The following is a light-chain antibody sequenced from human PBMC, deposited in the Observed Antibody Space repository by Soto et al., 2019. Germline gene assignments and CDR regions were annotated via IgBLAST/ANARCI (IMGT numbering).Light chain of an antibody. CDR3: KQSYRDVT. CDR2: AAS. V-gene: IGKV1-39*01. J-gene: IGKJ5*01. CDR1: QSVSSY. Sequence: DIQMTQSPSSLSASVLDRISITCRASQSVSSYLNWYQQKPGKDPRLLIYAASHLQTGVPSRFRSTGSATHFTLTISSLQPEDFATCYCKQSYRDVTFGQGKRLE.